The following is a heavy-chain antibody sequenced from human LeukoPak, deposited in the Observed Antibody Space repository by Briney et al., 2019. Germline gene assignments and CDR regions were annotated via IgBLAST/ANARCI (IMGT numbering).Heavy chain of an antibody. J-gene: IGHJ5*02. Sequence: SETLSLTCTVSGDSISSYYWSWIRQPPGKGLEWIGYFSHSGRTNSNPSLKSRVTMSIDTSKNQFSQKLSSVTAADTAMYYCARYFCTGNSCYSTNWFDRWGQGTLVTVSS. D-gene: IGHD3/OR15-3a*01. CDR3: ARYFCTGNSCYSTNWFDR. CDR2: FSHSGRT. V-gene: IGHV4-59*08. CDR1: GDSISSYY.